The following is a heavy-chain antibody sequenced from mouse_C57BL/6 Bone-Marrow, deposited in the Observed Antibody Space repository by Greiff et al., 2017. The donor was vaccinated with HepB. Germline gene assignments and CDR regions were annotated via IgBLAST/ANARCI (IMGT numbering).Heavy chain of an antibody. CDR1: GFSLTSYG. J-gene: IGHJ4*01. CDR2: IWSGGST. V-gene: IGHV2-2*01. D-gene: IGHD2-1*01. CDR3: ARKGDGNYRYYYAMDY. Sequence: VQLQQSGPGLVQPSQSLSITCTVSGFSLTSYGVHWVRQSPGKGLEWLGVIWSGGSTDYNAAFISRLSISKDNSKSQVFFKMNSLQADDTAIYYCARKGDGNYRYYYAMDYWGQGTSVTVSS.